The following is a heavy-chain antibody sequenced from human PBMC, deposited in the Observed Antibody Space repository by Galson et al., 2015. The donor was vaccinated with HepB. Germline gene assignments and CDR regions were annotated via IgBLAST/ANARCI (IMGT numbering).Heavy chain of an antibody. J-gene: IGHJ4*02. CDR1: GFTFSSYG. CDR2: ISYDGSNK. Sequence: SLRLSCAASGFTFSSYGMHWVRQAPGKGLEWVAVISYDGSNKYYADSVKGRFTISRDNSKNTLYLQMNSLRAEDTAVYYCAKDTSPSGWSGYFDYWGQGTLVTVSS. D-gene: IGHD6-19*01. CDR3: AKDTSPSGWSGYFDY. V-gene: IGHV3-30*18.